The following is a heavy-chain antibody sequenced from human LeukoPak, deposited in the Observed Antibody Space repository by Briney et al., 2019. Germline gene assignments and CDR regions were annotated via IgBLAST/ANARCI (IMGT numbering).Heavy chain of an antibody. J-gene: IGHJ4*02. D-gene: IGHD5-12*01. V-gene: IGHV3-23*01. Sequence: GGSLRLSCAASGFTFSSYSMNWVRQAPGKGLEWVSAISGSGGSTYYADSVKGRFTISRDNSKNTLYLQMNSLRAEDTAVYYCAKISRGYVPVNPTPIDYWDQGTLVTVSS. CDR1: GFTFSSYS. CDR3: AKISRGYVPVNPTPIDY. CDR2: ISGSGGST.